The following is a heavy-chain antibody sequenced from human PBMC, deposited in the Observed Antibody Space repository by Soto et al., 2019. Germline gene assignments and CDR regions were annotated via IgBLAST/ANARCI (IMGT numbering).Heavy chain of an antibody. CDR1: GGTFSSYA. CDR3: ARGTPVFFDY. J-gene: IGHJ4*02. V-gene: IGHV1-3*01. CDR2: INAGNGNT. Sequence: ASVKVSCKASGGTFSSYAISWVRQAPGQRLEWMGWINAGNGNTKYSQKFQGRVTITRDTSASTAYMELSSLRSEDTAVYYCARGTPVFFDYWGQETLVTVSS.